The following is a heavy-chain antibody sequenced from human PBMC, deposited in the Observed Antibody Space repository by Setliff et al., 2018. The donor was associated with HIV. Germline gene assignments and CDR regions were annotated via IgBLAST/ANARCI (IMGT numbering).Heavy chain of an antibody. D-gene: IGHD2-15*01. CDR1: GFTFDDYG. J-gene: IGHJ4*02. Sequence: PGGSLRLSCAASGFTFDDYGMSWVRQAPGKGLEWVSGINWNGGSTGYADSVKGRFTISRDNAKNSLYLQMNSLRAEDTALYYCARDYTLWSDYSETFDYWGQGTLVTVSS. CDR2: INWNGGST. V-gene: IGHV3-20*04. CDR3: ARDYTLWSDYSETFDY.